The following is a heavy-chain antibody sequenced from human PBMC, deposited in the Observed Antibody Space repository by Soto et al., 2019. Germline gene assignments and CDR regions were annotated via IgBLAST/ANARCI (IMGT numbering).Heavy chain of an antibody. CDR2: IYYSGST. D-gene: IGHD1-26*01. Sequence: QLQLQESGPGLVKPSETLSLTCTVSGGSISSSSYYWGWIRQPPGKGLEWIGSIYYSGSTYYNPSPKSRVTLSVDTYQTQFSLKLSSVTAADTAVYYCASPSGSYWWYFAYWGQGTLVTASS. J-gene: IGHJ4*02. CDR1: GGSISSSSYY. CDR3: ASPSGSYWWYFAY. V-gene: IGHV4-39*01.